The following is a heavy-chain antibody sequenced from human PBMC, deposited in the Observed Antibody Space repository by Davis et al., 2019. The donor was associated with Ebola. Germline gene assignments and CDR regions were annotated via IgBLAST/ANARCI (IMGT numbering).Heavy chain of an antibody. CDR3: ARMRAWNYPALY. J-gene: IGHJ4*02. CDR1: GFSLSTSGMC. Sequence: SGPTLVKPTPTLTLTCTFSGFSLSTSGMCVSWIRQPPGKGLEWIGYIYYSGSTNYNPSLKSRVTISVDTSKNQFSLKLSSVTAADTAVYYCARMRAWNYPALYWGQGTLVTVSS. CDR2: IYYSGST. V-gene: IGHV4-61*08. D-gene: IGHD1-7*01.